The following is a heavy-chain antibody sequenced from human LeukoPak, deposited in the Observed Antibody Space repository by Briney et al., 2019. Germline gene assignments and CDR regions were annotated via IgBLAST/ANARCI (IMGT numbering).Heavy chain of an antibody. J-gene: IGHJ4*02. Sequence: GGSLRLSCEASGFTFSSYEMTWVRQAPGKGLEWVSYISSSGSTIYYADSVKGRFTTSRDNAKNTVYLQMGSLTAEDMAVYYCARELYGGNDYWGQGTLVTVSS. V-gene: IGHV3-48*03. D-gene: IGHD4-23*01. CDR1: GFTFSSYE. CDR3: ARELYGGNDY. CDR2: ISSSGSTI.